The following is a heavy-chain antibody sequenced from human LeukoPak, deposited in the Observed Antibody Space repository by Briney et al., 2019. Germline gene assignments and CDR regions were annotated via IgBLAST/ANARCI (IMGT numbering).Heavy chain of an antibody. CDR1: GFTFSNAW. CDR3: TRHPPYSSSWHPDGMDV. D-gene: IGHD6-13*01. Sequence: GGSLRLSCAASGFTFSNAWMSWVRQASGRGLEWVGRIRSKANSYATAYAASAKGRFTISRDDSKNTAYLQMNSLKTEDTAVYYCTRHPPYSSSWHPDGMDVWGQGTTVTVSS. CDR2: IRSKANSYAT. V-gene: IGHV3-73*01. J-gene: IGHJ6*02.